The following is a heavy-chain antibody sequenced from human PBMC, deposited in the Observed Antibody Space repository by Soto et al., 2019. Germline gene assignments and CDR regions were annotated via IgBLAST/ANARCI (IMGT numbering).Heavy chain of an antibody. V-gene: IGHV1-46*01. D-gene: IGHD3-3*01. J-gene: IGHJ6*02. Sequence: ASVKVSCKASGYTLIMYYIHWMRQAPGQGLEWKGLINPSGGSTTYAQKFQGRVTITTDKSTSTAYMELSSLRSEDTAVYYCARDRITIFGVVPILPGYYYYYGMDVWGQGTTVTVSS. CDR2: INPSGGST. CDR3: ARDRITIFGVVPILPGYYYYYGMDV. CDR1: GYTLIMYY.